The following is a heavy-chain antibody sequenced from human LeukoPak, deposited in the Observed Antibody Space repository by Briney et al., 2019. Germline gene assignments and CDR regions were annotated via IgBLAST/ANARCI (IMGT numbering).Heavy chain of an antibody. J-gene: IGHJ4*02. CDR2: IKQDGSEK. V-gene: IGHV3-7*01. CDR3: VRVDYDILTGYQNYFKY. Sequence: PGGSLRLSCEASGFTFSSYWMSWVRQAPGKGLEWVANIKQDGSEKKYLDSVKGRFTISRDNAKNSMYLQMSSLRAEDTAVYYCVRVDYDILTGYQNYFKYWGQGTLVTVSS. D-gene: IGHD3-9*01. CDR1: GFTFSSYW.